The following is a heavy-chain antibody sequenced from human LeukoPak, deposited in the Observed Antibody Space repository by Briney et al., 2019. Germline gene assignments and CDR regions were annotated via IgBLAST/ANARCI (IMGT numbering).Heavy chain of an antibody. CDR1: GYTFTSYD. J-gene: IGHJ4*02. V-gene: IGHV1-69*04. CDR3: ARDRGYDILTY. Sequence: SVKVSCKASGYTFTSYDINWVRQATGQGLEWMGRIIPILGIANYAQKFQGRVTITADKSTSTAYMKLSSLRSEDTAVYYCARDRGYDILTYWGQGTLVTVSS. CDR2: IIPILGIA. D-gene: IGHD3-9*01.